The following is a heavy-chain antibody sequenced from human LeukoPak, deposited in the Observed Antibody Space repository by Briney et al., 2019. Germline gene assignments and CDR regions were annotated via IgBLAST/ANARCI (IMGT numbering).Heavy chain of an antibody. J-gene: IGHJ4*02. CDR1: GYTFTSYG. V-gene: IGHV1-18*01. CDR3: ARDLDCSSTSCYVGFDY. Sequence: ASVKVSCKASGYTFTSYGISWVRQAPGQGLEWMGWISAYNGNTNYAQKLQGRVTMTTDTSTSTACMELRSLRSDDTAVYYCARDLDCSSTSCYVGFDYWGQGTLVTVSS. CDR2: ISAYNGNT. D-gene: IGHD2-2*01.